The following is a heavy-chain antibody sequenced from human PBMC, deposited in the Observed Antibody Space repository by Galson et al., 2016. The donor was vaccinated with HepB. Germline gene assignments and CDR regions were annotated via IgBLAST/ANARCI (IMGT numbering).Heavy chain of an antibody. CDR3: ARGLRIVGATTYPTPQVY. Sequence: SLRLSCAASGFTFSSYSMNWVRQAPGKGLEWVSSISSSGTYIYYADSVKGRFTISRDNAKNSLYLQMNSLRAEDTAVYYCARGLRIVGATTYPTPQVYWGQGTLVTVSS. D-gene: IGHD1-26*01. CDR2: ISSSGTYI. J-gene: IGHJ4*02. V-gene: IGHV3-21*01. CDR1: GFTFSSYS.